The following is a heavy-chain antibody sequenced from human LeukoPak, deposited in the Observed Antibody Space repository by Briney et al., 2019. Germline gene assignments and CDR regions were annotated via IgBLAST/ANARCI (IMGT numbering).Heavy chain of an antibody. CDR2: ISGGASST. J-gene: IGHJ4*02. CDR3: AREVISTPSYFDY. D-gene: IGHD2-2*01. CDR1: GFIFSNYA. Sequence: GGSLRLSCAASGFIFSNYAMSWVRQAPGKGLEWVSRISGGASSTDYADSVKGRFTMSRDSSKNTLYLQMNSLGADDTAVYYCAREVISTPSYFDYWGQGILVTVSS. V-gene: IGHV3-23*01.